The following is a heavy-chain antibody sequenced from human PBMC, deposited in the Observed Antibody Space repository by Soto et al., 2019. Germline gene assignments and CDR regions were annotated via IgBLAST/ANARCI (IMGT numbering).Heavy chain of an antibody. D-gene: IGHD3-3*01. CDR1: GFTFSSYA. CDR3: AKEQRCLEWLPRLPGTNYFDY. CDR2: ISGSGGST. Sequence: EVQLLESGGGLVQPGGSLRLSCAASGFTFSSYAMSWVRQAPGKGLEWVSAISGSGGSTYYADSVKGRFTISRDNSKNTLYLQMNSLRAEDTAVYYCAKEQRCLEWLPRLPGTNYFDYWGQGTLVTVSS. J-gene: IGHJ4*02. V-gene: IGHV3-23*01.